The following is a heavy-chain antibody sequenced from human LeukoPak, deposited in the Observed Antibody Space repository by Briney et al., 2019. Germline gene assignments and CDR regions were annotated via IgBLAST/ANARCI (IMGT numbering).Heavy chain of an antibody. J-gene: IGHJ3*02. CDR3: ARAYYYDSSGYDAFDI. D-gene: IGHD3-22*01. CDR1: GYSFTSYW. V-gene: IGHV5-51*01. CDR2: TYPGDSDT. Sequence: GEALKISCKGSGYSFTSYWIGWVRQMPGKGLEWMGITYPGDSDTRYSPSFQGQVTISADESISTAYLQWSSLKASDTAMYYCARAYYYDSSGYDAFDIWGQGTMVTVSS.